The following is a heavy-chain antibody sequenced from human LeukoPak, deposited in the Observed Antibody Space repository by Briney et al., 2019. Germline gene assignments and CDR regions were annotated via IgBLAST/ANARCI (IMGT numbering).Heavy chain of an antibody. J-gene: IGHJ3*02. D-gene: IGHD1-1*01. Sequence: GGSLRLSCATSGFTFSNDWMTWVRQALGKGLGWVANINKDGTKIHYVDSVKGRFTISRDNTKKSLFLQMNSLRAEDTAIYYCARDTSPSSGSTYFDALDMWGQGTMVTVSS. CDR2: INKDGTKI. CDR1: GFTFSNDW. CDR3: ARDTSPSSGSTYFDALDM. V-gene: IGHV3-7*01.